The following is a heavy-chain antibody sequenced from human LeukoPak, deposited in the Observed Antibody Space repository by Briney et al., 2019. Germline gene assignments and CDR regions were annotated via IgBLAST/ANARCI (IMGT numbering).Heavy chain of an antibody. CDR2: IYTSGST. J-gene: IGHJ4*02. D-gene: IGHD3-9*01. CDR1: GGSISSYY. Sequence: SETLSLTCTVSGGSISSYYWSWIRQPAGKGLEWIGRIYTSGSTNYNPSLKSRVTISVDTSKNQFSLKLSSVTAADTAVYYCARGGRYYDILTGYYIERYYFDYWGQGTLVTVSS. CDR3: ARGGRYYDILTGYYIERYYFDY. V-gene: IGHV4-4*07.